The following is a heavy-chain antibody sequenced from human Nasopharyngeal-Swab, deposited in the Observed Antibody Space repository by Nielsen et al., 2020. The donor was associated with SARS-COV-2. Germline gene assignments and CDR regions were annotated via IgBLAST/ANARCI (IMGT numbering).Heavy chain of an antibody. CDR3: VREFEAAGATYLDY. V-gene: IGHV3-48*02. J-gene: IGHJ4*02. CDR2: ITSSRSNR. CDR1: GFAFSGYS. Sequence: GGSLRLSCAASGFAFSGYSMDWVRQAPGKGLEWVSDITSSRSNRYYADSVKGRFTVSRDNAKNSLYLQMSSLRDEDTAVYYCVREFEAAGATYLDYWGLGTLVTVSS. D-gene: IGHD1-26*01.